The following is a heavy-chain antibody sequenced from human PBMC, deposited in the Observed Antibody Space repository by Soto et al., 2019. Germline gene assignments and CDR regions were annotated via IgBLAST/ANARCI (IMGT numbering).Heavy chain of an antibody. CDR2: ISYSGTT. V-gene: IGHV4-39*01. Sequence: SATLSLTCTVFGASFSSISNYWGWTRQTPGKGVEWIGSISYSGTTYFNPSLKSRVTVSVDTSKNQFSLKLRSVTAADTAVYYCATTLASSRWYRWFDPWGQGTLVTVSS. CDR3: ATTLASSRWYRWFDP. J-gene: IGHJ5*02. CDR1: GASFSSISNY. D-gene: IGHD6-13*01.